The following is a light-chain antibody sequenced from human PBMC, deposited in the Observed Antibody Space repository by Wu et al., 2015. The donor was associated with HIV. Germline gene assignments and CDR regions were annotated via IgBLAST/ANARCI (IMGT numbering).Light chain of an antibody. V-gene: IGKV1-5*03. Sequence: DIQMTQSSSTLSASVGDRVTITCRASQSISSWLAWYQQKPGKAPKLLIYKASSLESGVPSRFSGSGSGTEFTLTISSLQPDDFATYYCQQYNSYSGFGQGTKLEIK. J-gene: IGKJ2*03. CDR2: KAS. CDR3: QQYNSYSG. CDR1: QSISSW.